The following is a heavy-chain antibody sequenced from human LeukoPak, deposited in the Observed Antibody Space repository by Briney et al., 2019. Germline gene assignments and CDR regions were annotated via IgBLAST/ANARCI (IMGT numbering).Heavy chain of an antibody. V-gene: IGHV3-23*01. CDR2: ITGNGGST. CDR1: GFTFSSFA. CDR3: AKDAVAPGSSGDYFDY. Sequence: PGGSLRLSCAASGFTFSSFAMSWVRQAPGKGLEWVSVITGNGGSTYYADSVKGRFTISRDDSKNTLSLQMKTLRAEDTAIYYCAKDAVAPGSSGDYFDYWGQGTLVTVSS. J-gene: IGHJ4*02. D-gene: IGHD3-10*01.